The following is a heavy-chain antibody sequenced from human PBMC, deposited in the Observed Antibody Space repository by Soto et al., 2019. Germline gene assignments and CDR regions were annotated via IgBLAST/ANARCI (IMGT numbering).Heavy chain of an antibody. CDR3: ARTRYYDFWSGPVQYYYYYYGMDV. CDR1: GYTFTSYY. D-gene: IGHD3-3*01. V-gene: IGHV1-46*01. Sequence: GASVKVSCKASGYTFTSYYMHWVRQAPGQGLEWMGIINPSGGSTSYAQKFQGRVTMTRDTSTSTVYMELSSLRSEDTAVYYCARTRYYDFWSGPVQYYYYYYGMDVWGQGTTVTVSS. J-gene: IGHJ6*02. CDR2: INPSGGST.